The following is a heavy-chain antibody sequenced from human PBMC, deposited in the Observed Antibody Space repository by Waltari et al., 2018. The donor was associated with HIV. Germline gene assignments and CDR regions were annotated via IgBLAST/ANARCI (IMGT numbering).Heavy chain of an antibody. CDR1: GYTFTGYY. V-gene: IGHV1-2*02. Sequence: QVQLVQSGAEVKKPGASVKVSCKASGYTFTGYYMHWVRQAPGQGLEWMGWINPNSGGTNYRKKVQGRGPVARHTSLSPAYRELSRLRSDDTAVYYCAGAGGELPVDCWRQGTLVTVSS. CDR3: AGAGGELPVDC. J-gene: IGHJ4*02. CDR2: INPNSGGT. D-gene: IGHD1-26*01.